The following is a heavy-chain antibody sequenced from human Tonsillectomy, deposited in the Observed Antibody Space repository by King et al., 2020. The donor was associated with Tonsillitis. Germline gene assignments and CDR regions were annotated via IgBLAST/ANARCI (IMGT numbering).Heavy chain of an antibody. J-gene: IGHJ3*02. CDR1: GGSISSSSYY. V-gene: IGHV4-39*01. D-gene: IGHD6-19*01. CDR2: IYYSGST. CDR3: AIYGVAGTVAFDI. Sequence: LQLQESGPGLVKPSETLSLTCTVSGGSISSSSYYWGWIRQPPGKGLEWIGSIYYSGSTYYNPSLKSRVTISVDTSKNQFSLKLSSVTAADTAVYYCAIYGVAGTVAFDIWGQGTMVTVSS.